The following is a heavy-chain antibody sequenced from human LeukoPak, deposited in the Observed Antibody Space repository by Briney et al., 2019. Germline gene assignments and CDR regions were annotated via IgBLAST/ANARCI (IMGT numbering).Heavy chain of an antibody. CDR1: GFTFDDYA. J-gene: IGHJ3*02. D-gene: IGHD3-10*01. CDR3: AKDREFVGRSFFDI. CDR2: ISGNSGST. Sequence: GRSLRLSCAASGFTFDDYAMHWVRQAPGEGLEWVSGISGNSGSTGYADSVKGRFTISRDKAQNSLYLQMNRVRAAETALYYCAKDREFVGRSFFDIWGQGTMVTVSS. V-gene: IGHV3-9*01.